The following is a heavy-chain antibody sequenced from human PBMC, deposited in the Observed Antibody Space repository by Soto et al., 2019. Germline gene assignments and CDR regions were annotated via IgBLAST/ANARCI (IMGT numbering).Heavy chain of an antibody. Sequence: SETLSLTCTVSGGSISSSSYYWGWIRQPPGKGLEWIGSIYYSGSTYYNPSLKSRVTISVDTSKNQFSLKLSSVTAADTAVYYCARHPGERDEYSSSTPRYYFDYWGQGTLVTVSS. CDR2: IYYSGST. V-gene: IGHV4-39*01. D-gene: IGHD6-6*01. CDR1: GGSISSSSYY. J-gene: IGHJ4*02. CDR3: ARHPGERDEYSSSTPRYYFDY.